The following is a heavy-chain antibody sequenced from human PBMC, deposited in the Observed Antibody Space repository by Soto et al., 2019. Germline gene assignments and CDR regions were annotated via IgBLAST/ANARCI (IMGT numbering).Heavy chain of an antibody. J-gene: IGHJ5*02. CDR1: GFTFSSYA. V-gene: IGHV3-23*01. D-gene: IGHD3-22*01. Sequence: EVQLLESGGGLVQPGGSLRLSCAASGFTFSSYAMSWVRQAPGKGLEWVSAISGSGGSTYYADSVKGRFTISRDNSKNTLYLQMNCLRAEDTAVYYCAKDRYYDSSGYNTRWFDPWGQGTLVTVSS. CDR3: AKDRYYDSSGYNTRWFDP. CDR2: ISGSGGST.